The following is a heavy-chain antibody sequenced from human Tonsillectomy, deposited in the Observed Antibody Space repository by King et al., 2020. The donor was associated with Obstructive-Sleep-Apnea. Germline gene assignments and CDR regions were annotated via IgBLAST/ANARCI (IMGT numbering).Heavy chain of an antibody. CDR1: GFTVSSTY. CDR2: LYSGGAT. CDR3: ARGLGYSYGYSFDY. D-gene: IGHD5-18*01. Sequence: VQLVESGGGLVQPGGSLRPSCAVSGFTVSSTYMSWVRQAPGKGLEWVSTLYSGGATDYADSVKGRFTISRDTSKNTLYLQMNSLRAEDTAVYFCARGLGYSYGYSFDYWGQGTLVTVSS. V-gene: IGHV3-66*01. J-gene: IGHJ4*02.